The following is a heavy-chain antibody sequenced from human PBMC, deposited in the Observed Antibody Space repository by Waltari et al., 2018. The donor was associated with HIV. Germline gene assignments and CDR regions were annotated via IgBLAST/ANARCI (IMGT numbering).Heavy chain of an antibody. CDR3: ARDKDSSGYHFDY. Sequence: QVQLQESGPGLVKPSQTLSLTCTVSGGSISSGGYYWSWIRQNPGKGLEWIGYIYYSGRTYYNPSLNSRVTISVDTSKNRFSLKLSSVTAAETAVYYCARDKDSSGYHFDYWGQGTLVTVSS. CDR2: IYYSGRT. V-gene: IGHV4-31*03. D-gene: IGHD3-22*01. J-gene: IGHJ4*02. CDR1: GGSISSGGYY.